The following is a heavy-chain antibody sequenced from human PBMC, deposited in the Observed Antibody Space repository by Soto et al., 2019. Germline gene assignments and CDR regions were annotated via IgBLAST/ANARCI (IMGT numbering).Heavy chain of an antibody. CDR1: GFTFSDYY. V-gene: IGHV3-11*01. D-gene: IGHD2-2*01. CDR2: ISSSGSTI. J-gene: IGHJ3*02. Sequence: GGSLRLSCAASGFTFSDYYMSWIRQAPGQGLGWVSYISSSGSTIYYADSVKGRFTISRDNAKNSLYLQMNSLRAEDTAVYYCARDALYALAFDIWGQGTMVTVS. CDR3: ARDALYALAFDI.